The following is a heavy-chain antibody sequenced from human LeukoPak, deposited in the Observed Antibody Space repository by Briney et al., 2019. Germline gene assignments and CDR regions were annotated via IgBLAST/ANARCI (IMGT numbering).Heavy chain of an antibody. V-gene: IGHV3-74*01. CDR2: IKGDGTSI. Sequence: GGSLRLSCAASGLTFSTFYMHWVRRAPGKGLEWVSRIKGDGTSISYADSVEGRFVISRDNAKNTVYLQMNSLRAEDTAMYYCARDRSPGWFDPWGQGTLVTVSS. CDR1: GLTFSTFY. J-gene: IGHJ5*02. CDR3: ARDRSPGWFDP.